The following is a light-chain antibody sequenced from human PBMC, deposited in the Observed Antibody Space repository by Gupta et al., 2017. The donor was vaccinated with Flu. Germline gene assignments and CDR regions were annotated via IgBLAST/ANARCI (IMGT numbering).Light chain of an antibody. J-gene: IGKJ5*01. CDR1: QTISTW. Sequence: PPTLSASVGDRVTMTCRASQTISTWLAWYQQKPGTAPKLLIYKASSLQSGAPSRFSGGGSGTEFTLTISSLQPDDVGTYYCQQYSLFPITFGQGTRLQI. V-gene: IGKV1-5*03. CDR2: KAS. CDR3: QQYSLFPIT.